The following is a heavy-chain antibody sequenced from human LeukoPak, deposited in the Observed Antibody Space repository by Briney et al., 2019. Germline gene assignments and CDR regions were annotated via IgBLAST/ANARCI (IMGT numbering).Heavy chain of an antibody. Sequence: SETLSLTCTGSGGSISTYYRSWIRQSPGKGLERIWHIYYSGSIKYNPSLKSRVTISLDTSKNQFSLKLTSVIAADTAVYYCARGPYTGYTLRPLDYWGQGTLVTVSS. CDR3: ARGPYTGYTLRPLDY. CDR2: IYYSGSI. V-gene: IGHV4-59*01. CDR1: GGSISTYY. J-gene: IGHJ4*02. D-gene: IGHD5-12*01.